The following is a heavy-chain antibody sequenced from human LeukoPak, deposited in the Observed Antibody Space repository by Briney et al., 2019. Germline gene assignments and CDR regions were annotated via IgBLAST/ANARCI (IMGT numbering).Heavy chain of an antibody. CDR3: ARAERGYSYGYVGY. J-gene: IGHJ4*02. Sequence: SETLSLTCTVSGSSISSGSYYWSWIRQPAGKGLEWIGRIYTSGSTNYNPSLKSRVTISVDTSKNQFSLKLSSVTAADTAVYYCARAERGYSYGYVGYWGQGTLVTVSS. CDR1: GSSISSGSYY. D-gene: IGHD5-18*01. CDR2: IYTSGST. V-gene: IGHV4-61*02.